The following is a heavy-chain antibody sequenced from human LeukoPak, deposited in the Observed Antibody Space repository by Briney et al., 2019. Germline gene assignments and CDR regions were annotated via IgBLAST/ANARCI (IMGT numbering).Heavy chain of an antibody. CDR2: INHSGST. Sequence: SETLSLTCAVYGGSFSGYYWSWIRQPPGKGLEWIGEINHSGSTNYNPSLKSRVTISVDTSKNQFSLKLSSVTAADTAVYYCARGLTIFGVVTRFDYWGQGTLVPVSS. D-gene: IGHD3-3*01. J-gene: IGHJ4*02. CDR3: ARGLTIFGVVTRFDY. V-gene: IGHV4-34*01. CDR1: GGSFSGYY.